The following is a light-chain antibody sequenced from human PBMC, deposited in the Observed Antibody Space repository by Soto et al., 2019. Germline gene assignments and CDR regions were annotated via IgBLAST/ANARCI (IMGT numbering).Light chain of an antibody. CDR3: TSYTTIGTLDL. V-gene: IGLV1-51*01. CDR2: DDN. J-gene: IGLJ1*01. Sequence: QSVLTQPPSVSAAPGQKVTISCSGSSSNIGGNSVSWYQQLPGTAPKLLIYDDNKRPSGIPDRFSGSKSGTSATLGITGFQTGDEADYYCTSYTTIGTLDLFGTGTKVTVL. CDR1: SSNIGGNS.